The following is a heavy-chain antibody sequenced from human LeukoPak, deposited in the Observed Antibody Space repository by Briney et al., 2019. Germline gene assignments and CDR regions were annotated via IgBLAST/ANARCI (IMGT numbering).Heavy chain of an antibody. V-gene: IGHV4-59*01. Sequence: SETLSLTCAVYGESFSGYYWSWIRQPPGKGLEWIGYIYYSGSTNYNPSLKSRVTISVDTSKNQFSLKLSSVTAADTAVYYCARGSRTIAAAADYYYYGMDVWGQGTTVTVSS. J-gene: IGHJ6*02. CDR3: ARGSRTIAAAADYYYYGMDV. CDR2: IYYSGST. CDR1: GESFSGYY. D-gene: IGHD6-13*01.